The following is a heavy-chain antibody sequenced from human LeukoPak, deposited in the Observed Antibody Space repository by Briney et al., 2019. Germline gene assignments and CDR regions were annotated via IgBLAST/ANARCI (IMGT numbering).Heavy chain of an antibody. J-gene: IGHJ3*02. D-gene: IGHD3-16*01. CDR2: IYYSGGT. V-gene: IGHV4-59*01. CDR1: GGSMSNYY. CDR3: ARVLDLSKRGLDAFDI. Sequence: SETLSLTCTVSGGSMSNYYWTWIRQPPGKGLEWIGYIYYSGGTNYNPSLKSRVTISLDTSKNQFSLKLNSVTAADTAVYYCARVLDLSKRGLDAFDIWGQGTMVTVSS.